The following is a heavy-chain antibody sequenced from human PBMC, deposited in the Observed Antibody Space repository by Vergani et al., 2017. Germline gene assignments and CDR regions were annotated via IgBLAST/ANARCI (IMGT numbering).Heavy chain of an antibody. J-gene: IGHJ6*04. D-gene: IGHD6-13*01. CDR1: GFTFSSYW. Sequence: EVQLVESGGGLVQPGGSLRLSCAASGFTFSSYWMSWVRQAPGQGREWVANITQEGSEKYYVDSVKGRFTISRDNAKNSLYLQRNSLRAEDTAVYYCARGDAAAGDHVNYYYYGMDGWGEGSTGTVSS. CDR3: ARGDAAAGDHVNYYYYGMDG. V-gene: IGHV3-7*03. CDR2: ITQEGSEK.